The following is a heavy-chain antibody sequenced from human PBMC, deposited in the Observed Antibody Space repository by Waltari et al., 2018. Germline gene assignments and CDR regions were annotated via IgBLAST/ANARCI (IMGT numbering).Heavy chain of an antibody. CDR2: VDPADSET. J-gene: IGHJ5*02. Sequence: VQLVQSGAEVKKPGAPVKISCKASGYTFTDYYIPWVQQAPGKGLAWMGRVDPADSETIDAEKFQGRVTITADTSTDTAYMELSSLRSEDSAVYYCATVLTTVPTYWFDPWGQGTLVTVSS. CDR3: ATVLTTVPTYWFDP. CDR1: GYTFTDYY. D-gene: IGHD4-4*01. V-gene: IGHV1-69-2*01.